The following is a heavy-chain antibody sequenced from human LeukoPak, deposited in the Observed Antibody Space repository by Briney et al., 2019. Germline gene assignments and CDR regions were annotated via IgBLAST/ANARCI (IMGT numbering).Heavy chain of an antibody. CDR1: GGSFSGYY. D-gene: IGHD6-19*01. CDR2: INHSGST. CDR3: ARVGSGWYRGY. V-gene: IGHV4-34*01. Sequence: SETLSLTCAVYGGSFSGYYWSWIRQPPGRGLEWIGEINHSGSTNYNPSLKSRVTISVDTSKNQFSLKLSSVTAADTAVYYCARVGSGWYRGYWGQGTLVTVSS. J-gene: IGHJ4*02.